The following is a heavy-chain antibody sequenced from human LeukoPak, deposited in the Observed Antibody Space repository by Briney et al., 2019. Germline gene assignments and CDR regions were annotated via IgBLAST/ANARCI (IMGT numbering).Heavy chain of an antibody. D-gene: IGHD6-19*01. CDR1: GFTFSSSYA. V-gene: IGHV3-23*01. CDR2: IRDSGDNT. CDR3: AKGGWLDD. Sequence: GGSLRLSCVVSGFTFSSSYAMSWVRQAPGKGLEWVSVIRDSGDNTYYADSVKGRFTISRDNSKNTLYLQMNSLRVDDTAVYYCAKGGWLDDWGQGTLVTVSS. J-gene: IGHJ4*02.